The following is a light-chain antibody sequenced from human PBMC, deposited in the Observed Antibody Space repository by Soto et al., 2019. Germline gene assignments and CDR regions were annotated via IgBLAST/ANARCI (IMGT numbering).Light chain of an antibody. V-gene: IGKV1-5*03. CDR2: EAS. J-gene: IGKJ1*01. CDR1: QSTSTW. Sequence: DIQMTQSPSTLSASVGDRVTITCRASQSTSTWLAWYQQRPGKTPKLLISEASKLESGVPSRFSGSGSGTEFTLTISSLQPDDFATYYCQQYITCPYAVGQGTKVEIK. CDR3: QQYITCPYA.